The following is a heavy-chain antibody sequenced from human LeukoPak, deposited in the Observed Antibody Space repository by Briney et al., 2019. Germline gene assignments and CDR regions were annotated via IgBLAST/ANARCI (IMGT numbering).Heavy chain of an antibody. Sequence: GWSLRLYCAASGFTFSSYSMNWVRQAPGKGLEWVSSISSSSSYIYYADSVKGRFTISRDNAKNSLYLQMNSLRTEDTAVYYCARDPPLRSRHAFDIWGQGTMVTVSS. J-gene: IGHJ3*02. V-gene: IGHV3-21*01. CDR2: ISSSSSYI. D-gene: IGHD3-16*01. CDR3: ARDPPLRSRHAFDI. CDR1: GFTFSSYS.